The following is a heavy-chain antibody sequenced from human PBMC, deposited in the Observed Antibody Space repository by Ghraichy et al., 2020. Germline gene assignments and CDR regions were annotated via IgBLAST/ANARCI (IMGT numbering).Heavy chain of an antibody. CDR2: ISSSSSYI. CDR1: GFTFSSYS. J-gene: IGHJ6*02. Sequence: GGSLRLSCAASGFTFSSYSMNWVRQAPGKRLEWVSSISSSSSYIYYADSVKGRFTISRDNAKNSLYLQMNSLRAEDTAVYYCATPIYCSSTSCYPNYYGMDVWGQGTTVTVSS. D-gene: IGHD2-2*01. CDR3: ATPIYCSSTSCYPNYYGMDV. V-gene: IGHV3-21*01.